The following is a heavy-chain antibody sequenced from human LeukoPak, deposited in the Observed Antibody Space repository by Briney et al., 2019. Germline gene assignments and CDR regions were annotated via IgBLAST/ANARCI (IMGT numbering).Heavy chain of an antibody. CDR1: GYSFTSYW. J-gene: IGHJ4*02. D-gene: IGHD5-12*01. CDR2: IYPGDSDT. CDR3: ARQRYSGYDRSGFDY. V-gene: IGHV5-51*01. Sequence: GESLKISCKGSGYSFTSYWIGWVRQMPGKGLEWRGIIYPGDSDTGYSPSFQGEVTISADKSIRTAYLQWSSLKASDTAMYYCARQRYSGYDRSGFDYWGQGTLVTVSS.